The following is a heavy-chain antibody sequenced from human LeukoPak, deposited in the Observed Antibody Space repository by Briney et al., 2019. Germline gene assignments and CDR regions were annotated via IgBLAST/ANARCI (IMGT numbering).Heavy chain of an antibody. CDR1: GYSFESNW. CDR3: ARRGGSGYYWFDP. J-gene: IGHJ5*02. V-gene: IGHV5-51*01. CDR2: IYPGDSDT. Sequence: GESLKISCQASGYSFESNWIGWVRQMPGKGLEWMGIIYPGDSDTRYSPSLEGQVTMSADKSINTAYLQWSSLKASDTAIYFCARRGGSGYYWFDPWGQGTLVTVSS. D-gene: IGHD5-12*01.